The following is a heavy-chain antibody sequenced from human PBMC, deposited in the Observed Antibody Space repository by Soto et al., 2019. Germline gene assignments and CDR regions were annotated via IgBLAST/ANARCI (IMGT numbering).Heavy chain of an antibody. J-gene: IGHJ5*02. CDR3: AKGPNYYDRRVPQADP. D-gene: IGHD3-22*01. Sequence: RGVLRLSCAASGFTFSSYAMSWVRQAPGKGLEWVSAISGSGGSTYYADSVKGRFTISRDNSKNTLYLQMNSLRAEDTAVYYCAKGPNYYDRRVPQADPWGQGTLVTVSS. CDR2: ISGSGGST. V-gene: IGHV3-23*01. CDR1: GFTFSSYA.